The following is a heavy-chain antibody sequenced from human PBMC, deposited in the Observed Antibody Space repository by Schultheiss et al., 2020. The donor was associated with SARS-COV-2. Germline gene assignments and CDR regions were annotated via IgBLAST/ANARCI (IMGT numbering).Heavy chain of an antibody. CDR3: AKDRVGATGSDY. Sequence: SQTLSLTCAVSGYSISSGYYWGWIRQPPGKGLEWIGYIHFSGSTNYNPSLKSRVTMSVDTSKNQFSLKLSSVTAADTAVYYCAKDRVGATGSDYWGQGTLVTVSS. CDR1: GYSISSGYY. D-gene: IGHD1-26*01. V-gene: IGHV4-61*01. J-gene: IGHJ4*02. CDR2: IHFSGST.